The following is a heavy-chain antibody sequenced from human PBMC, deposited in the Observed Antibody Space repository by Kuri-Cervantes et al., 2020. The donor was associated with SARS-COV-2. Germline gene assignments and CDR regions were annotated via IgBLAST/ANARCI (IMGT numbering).Heavy chain of an antibody. CDR2: ISSSSSYI. V-gene: IGHV3-21*01. CDR1: GFTFSSYS. CDR3: ARRSWYWRDYYGMDV. J-gene: IGHJ6*02. Sequence: GGSLRLSCAGSGFTFSSYSMNWVRQAPGKGLEWVSSISSSSSYIYYADSVKGRFTISRDNAKNSLYLQMNSLRAEDTAVYCCARRSWYWRDYYGMDVWGQGTTVTVSS. D-gene: IGHD6-13*01.